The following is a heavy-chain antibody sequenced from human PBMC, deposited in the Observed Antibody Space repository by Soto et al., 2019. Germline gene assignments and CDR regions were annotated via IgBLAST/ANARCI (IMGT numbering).Heavy chain of an antibody. CDR1: GYTFTSHD. CDR2: MNPNSGNT. CDR3: ARWDYGVYARFAS. J-gene: IGHJ4*02. V-gene: IGHV1-8*01. Sequence: QVQLVQSGTEVKKPGASVKVSCKASGYTFTSHDINWVRQATGQGLEWMGWMNPNSGNTGYAQKFQGRVTITTNTSRSTAYIERSSLRSDDTAVYYCARWDYGVYARFASWGQGTLVTVSS. D-gene: IGHD4-17*01.